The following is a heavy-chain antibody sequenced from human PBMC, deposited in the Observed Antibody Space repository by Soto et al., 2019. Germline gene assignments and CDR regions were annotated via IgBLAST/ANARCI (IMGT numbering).Heavy chain of an antibody. Sequence: SETLSLTCTVSVASTTSYHWNWLRQPPWEGLEWIGYIYYSGNTNYNPSLKSQVAISVYTSKNHVTLKLNAVYDSETAGYSCAGVAGGDYYRALDGWGQGTMVTVSS. V-gene: IGHV4-59*01. CDR1: VASTTSYH. J-gene: IGHJ4*02. CDR2: IYYSGNT. D-gene: IGHD4-17*01. CDR3: AGVAGGDYYRALDG.